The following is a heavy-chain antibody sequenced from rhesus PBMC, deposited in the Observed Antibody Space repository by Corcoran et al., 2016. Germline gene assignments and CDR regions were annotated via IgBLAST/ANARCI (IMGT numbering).Heavy chain of an antibody. CDR3: ARDVGVATPFDY. CDR1: GGSISGYY. J-gene: IGHJ4*01. Sequence: QVKLQQWGEGLVKPSETLSLTCAVYGGSISGYYGSWIRQPPGKGLEWIGNIEGTSASTNYNPSLKNRVTISKDTSKNQFSLKLSSVTAADTAVYYCARDVGVATPFDYWGQGVLVTVSS. CDR2: IEGTSAST. D-gene: IGHD4-29*01. V-gene: IGHV4-73*01.